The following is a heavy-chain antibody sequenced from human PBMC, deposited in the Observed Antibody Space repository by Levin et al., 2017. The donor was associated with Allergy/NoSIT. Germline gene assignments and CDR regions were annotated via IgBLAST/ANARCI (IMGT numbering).Heavy chain of an antibody. D-gene: IGHD5-12*01. CDR3: AKDSQEWLRPLGEDSFDY. CDR1: GFTFSSYG. Sequence: GESLKISCAASGFTFSSYGMHWVRQAPGKGLEWVAVISYDGSNKYYADSVKGRFTISRDNSKNTLYLQMNSLRAEDTAVYYCAKDSQEWLRPLGEDSFDYWGQGTLVTVSS. CDR2: ISYDGSNK. J-gene: IGHJ4*02. V-gene: IGHV3-30*18.